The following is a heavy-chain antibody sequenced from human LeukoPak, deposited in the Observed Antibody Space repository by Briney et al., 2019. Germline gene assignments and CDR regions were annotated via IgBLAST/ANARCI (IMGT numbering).Heavy chain of an antibody. CDR3: ARKNQWELRNAFDI. CDR2: IAVYSGDT. D-gene: IGHD4-23*01. J-gene: IGHJ3*02. CDR1: GYTFTNFA. V-gene: IGHV1-18*01. Sequence: ASVKVSCKTSGYTFTNFAMNWVRQAPGQGLEWMGWIAVYSGDTKYALNFQGRVTLTTDTSTTTAYMELSNLNFDDTAVYYCARKNQWELRNAFDIWGQGTMVTVSS.